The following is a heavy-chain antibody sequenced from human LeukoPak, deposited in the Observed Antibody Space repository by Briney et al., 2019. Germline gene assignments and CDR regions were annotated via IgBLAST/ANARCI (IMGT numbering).Heavy chain of an antibody. CDR3: AKDLLGQWPTVFDY. CDR1: GFTFSNYW. Sequence: GGSLRLSSVASGFTFSNYWMSWVRQAPGKGLEWVAVISYDGSNKYYADSVKGRFTISRDNSKNTLYLQMNSLRAEDTAVYYCAKDLLGQWPTVFDYWGQGTLVTVSS. V-gene: IGHV3-30*18. CDR2: ISYDGSNK. D-gene: IGHD6-19*01. J-gene: IGHJ4*02.